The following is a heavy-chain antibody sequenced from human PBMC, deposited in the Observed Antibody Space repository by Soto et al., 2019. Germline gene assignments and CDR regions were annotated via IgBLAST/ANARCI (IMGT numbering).Heavy chain of an antibody. Sequence: PGESLKISCKGSGYSFTSYWISWVRQMPGKGLEWMGRIDPSDSYTNYSPSFQGHVTISADKSISTAYLQWSSLKASDTAMYYCARLKSPKQYGLAAAANDAFDIWGQGTMVNVS. CDR2: IDPSDSYT. V-gene: IGHV5-10-1*01. CDR3: ARLKSPKQYGLAAAANDAFDI. CDR1: GYSFTSYW. D-gene: IGHD6-13*01. J-gene: IGHJ3*02.